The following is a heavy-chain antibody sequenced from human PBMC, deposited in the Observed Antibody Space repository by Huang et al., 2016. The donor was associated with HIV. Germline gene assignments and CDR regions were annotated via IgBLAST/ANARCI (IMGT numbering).Heavy chain of an antibody. CDR3: ARVESRRYYDSSGYYY. J-gene: IGHJ4*02. V-gene: IGHV1-69*01. CDR1: GGPFISYA. Sequence: QVPLVQSGAEVKKPGSSVKVSCKASGGPFISYAISWVRLAPGQGLAGMGGIIPIFGTANYAQKFQGRVKITADESTSTAYMELSSRRSEDTAVYYCARVESRRYYDSSGYYYWGQGTLVTVSS. D-gene: IGHD3-22*01. CDR2: IIPIFGTA.